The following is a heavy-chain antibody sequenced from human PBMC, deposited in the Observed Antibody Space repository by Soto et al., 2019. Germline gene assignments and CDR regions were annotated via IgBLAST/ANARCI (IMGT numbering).Heavy chain of an antibody. CDR2: SDYSGST. Sequence: QLQLQESGPGLVKPSETLSLTCTVSGGSISSSSDYWGWIRQPPGKGMEWIGSSDYSGSTYYNPSLKSRVTISVDTSKNQFSLKLSSVTAADTAVYYWARGEYIVVVVAARGPPSGYALDIWGQGTMVTVSS. D-gene: IGHD2-15*01. CDR3: ARGEYIVVVVAARGPPSGYALDI. CDR1: GGSISSSSDY. J-gene: IGHJ3*02. V-gene: IGHV4-39*01.